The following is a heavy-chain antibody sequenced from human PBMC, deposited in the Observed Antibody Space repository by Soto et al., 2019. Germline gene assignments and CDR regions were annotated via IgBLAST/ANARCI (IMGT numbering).Heavy chain of an antibody. CDR1: GYTFTSYY. CDR2: INPSGGST. V-gene: IGHV1-46*01. Sequence: ASVKVSCKASGYTFTSYYMHWVRQAPGQGLEWMGIINPSGGSTSYAQKFQGRVTMTRDTSTSTVYMELSSLRSEDTAVYYCARDVTPTGYYYYGMDVWGQGTTVTVSS. J-gene: IGHJ6*02. CDR3: ARDVTPTGYYYYGMDV. D-gene: IGHD2-21*02.